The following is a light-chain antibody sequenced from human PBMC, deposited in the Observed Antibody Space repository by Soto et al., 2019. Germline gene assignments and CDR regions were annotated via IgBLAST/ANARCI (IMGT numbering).Light chain of an antibody. CDR2: LNSDGSH. CDR3: QTWGTGIVV. J-gene: IGLJ2*01. CDR1: SGHSSYA. V-gene: IGLV4-69*01. Sequence: QPVLTQSPSASASLGASVKLTCTLNSGHSSYAIAWHQQQPEKGPRYLMKLNSDGSHSKGDGIPDRFSGSSSGAERYLTISSLQSEAEADYYCQTWGTGIVVFGGGTQLTVL.